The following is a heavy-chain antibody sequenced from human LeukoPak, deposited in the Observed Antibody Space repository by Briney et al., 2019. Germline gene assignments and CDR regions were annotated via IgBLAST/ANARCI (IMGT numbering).Heavy chain of an antibody. V-gene: IGHV4-30-4*08. D-gene: IGHD3-22*01. CDR2: IYYSGST. CDR3: ARGKDYDSSGYYPRYYYYYYMDV. CDR1: GGSISSYY. Sequence: KSSETLSLTCTVSGGSISSYYWSWIRQPPGKGLEWIGYIYYSGSTYYNPSLKSRVTISVDTSKNQFSLKLSSVTAADTAVYYCARGKDYDSSGYYPRYYYYYYMDVWGKGTTVTVSS. J-gene: IGHJ6*03.